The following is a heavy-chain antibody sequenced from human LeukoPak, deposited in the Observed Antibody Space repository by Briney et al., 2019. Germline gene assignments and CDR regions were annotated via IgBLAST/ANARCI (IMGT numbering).Heavy chain of an antibody. CDR1: GFTFSSYA. CDR3: AKSKGDGRYYYGSGSSTDDY. Sequence: GGSLRLSCAASGFTFSSYAMSWVRQAPGKGLEWVSAISGSGGSTYYADSVKGRFTISRDNSKNTLYLQMNSLRAEDTAVYYCAKSKGDGRYYYGSGSSTDDYWGQGTLVTVSS. V-gene: IGHV3-23*01. CDR2: ISGSGGST. D-gene: IGHD3-10*01. J-gene: IGHJ4*02.